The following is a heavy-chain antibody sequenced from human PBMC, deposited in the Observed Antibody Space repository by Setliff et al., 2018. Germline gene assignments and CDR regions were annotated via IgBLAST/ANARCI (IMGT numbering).Heavy chain of an antibody. CDR2: IFSKGST. CDR1: GGSINTGHYY. Sequence: PSETLSLTCTVSGGSINTGHYYWAWMRQPAGKELEWIGHIFSKGSTNNNPSLKSRATISLDPSQNQMSLTLNSVTVADTAVYYCARHEKGVLDDWGQGPLVTVSS. J-gene: IGHJ4*02. CDR3: ARHEKGVLDD. V-gene: IGHV4-61*09.